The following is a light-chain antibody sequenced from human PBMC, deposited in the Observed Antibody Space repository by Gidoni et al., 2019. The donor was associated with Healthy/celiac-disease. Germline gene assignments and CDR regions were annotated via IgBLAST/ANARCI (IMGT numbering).Light chain of an antibody. J-gene: IGKJ4*01. CDR1: QSVLYSSNNKNY. CDR3: QQYYSTPPT. V-gene: IGKV4-1*01. CDR2: WAS. Sequence: DIVMTQSPDSLAVSLGERATLNCKSSQSVLYSSNNKNYLAWYQQKPGQPPKLLIYWASTRESGVPDRFSGSGSGTDFTLTISSLQAEDVAVYYCQQYYSTPPTFXGXTKVEIK.